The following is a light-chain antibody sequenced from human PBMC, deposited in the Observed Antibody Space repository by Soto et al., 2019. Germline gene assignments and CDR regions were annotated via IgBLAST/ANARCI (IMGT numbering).Light chain of an antibody. CDR3: QEYGSAPPAAT. Sequence: EIVLTQSPGTLSMSPGERATLSCRASQSVGSSYLAWYQQKPGQAPRLLIYGASSRATGITDRFSGSGSGTDFSLTISRLEPEDFAVYYCQEYGSAPPAATFGQGTKLEIK. CDR2: GAS. CDR1: QSVGSSY. V-gene: IGKV3-20*01. J-gene: IGKJ2*01.